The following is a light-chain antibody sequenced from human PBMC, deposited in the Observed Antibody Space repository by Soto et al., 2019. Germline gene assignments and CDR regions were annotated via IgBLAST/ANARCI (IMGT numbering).Light chain of an antibody. J-gene: IGLJ1*01. CDR1: SSDVGSYNL. V-gene: IGLV2-23*03. CDR2: EGS. Sequence: QSALTQPASVSGSPGQSITISCTGTSSDVGSYNLVSWYQQHPGKAPKLMIYEGSKRPSGVSNRFSGSKSGNTASLTISGLQVEDEDDYYCCSYAGSRNVFGTGTKLTVL. CDR3: CSYAGSRNV.